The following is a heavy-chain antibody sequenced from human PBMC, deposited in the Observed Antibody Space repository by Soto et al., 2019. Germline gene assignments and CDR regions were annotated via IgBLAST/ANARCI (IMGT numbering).Heavy chain of an antibody. V-gene: IGHV4-31*03. CDR1: GGSISSGGYY. D-gene: IGHD5-12*01. J-gene: IGHJ4*02. CDR3: VRDRSGYGIDY. Sequence: NLSLTCTVSGGSISSGGYYWSWIRQHPGKGLEWIGYIYYSGSTYYNPSLKSRVTISVDTSKNQFSLKLSSVTAADTAVYYCVRDRSGYGIDYWGQGTLVTVSS. CDR2: IYYSGST.